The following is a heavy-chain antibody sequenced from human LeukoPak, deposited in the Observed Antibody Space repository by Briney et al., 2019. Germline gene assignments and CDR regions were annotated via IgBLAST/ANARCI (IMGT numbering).Heavy chain of an antibody. D-gene: IGHD4-17*01. CDR2: INPNSGGT. V-gene: IGHV1-2*02. J-gene: IGHJ4*02. CDR1: GYTFTGYY. CDR3: ARRSEPTDEPDYGDYNFDY. Sequence: ASVKVSCKASGYTFTGYYMHWVRQAPGQGLEWMGWINPNSGGTNYAQKFQGRVTMTRDTSISTAYMELSRLRSDDTAVYYCARRSEPTDEPDYGDYNFDYWGQGTLVTVSS.